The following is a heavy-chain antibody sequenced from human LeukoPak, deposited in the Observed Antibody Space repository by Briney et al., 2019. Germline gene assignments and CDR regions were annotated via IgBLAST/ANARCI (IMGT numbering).Heavy chain of an antibody. D-gene: IGHD2-21*02. CDR1: GFTFSSYS. CDR3: ARGVVVVTASWYFDL. V-gene: IGHV3-21*01. Sequence: GGSLRLSCAASGFTFSSYSMNWVRQAPGKGVEWVSSISSSSSYIYYADSVKGRFTISRDNAKNSLYLQMNSLRAEDTAVYYCARGVVVVTASWYFDLWGRGTLVTVSS. J-gene: IGHJ2*01. CDR2: ISSSSSYI.